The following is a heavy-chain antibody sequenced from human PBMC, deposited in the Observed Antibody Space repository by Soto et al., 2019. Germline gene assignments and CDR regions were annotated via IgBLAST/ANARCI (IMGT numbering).Heavy chain of an antibody. D-gene: IGHD2-2*01. CDR1: GGTFSSYT. CDR2: IIPILGIA. V-gene: IGHV1-69*02. Sequence: QVQLVQSGAEVKKPGSSVKVSCKASGGTFSSYTISWVRQAPRQGLEWMGRIIPILGIANYAQKFQGRVTITADKSTSTAYMDLSSLRSEDTAVYYCSVVPADFDEYFQHWGQGTLVTVSS. J-gene: IGHJ1*01. CDR3: SVVPADFDEYFQH.